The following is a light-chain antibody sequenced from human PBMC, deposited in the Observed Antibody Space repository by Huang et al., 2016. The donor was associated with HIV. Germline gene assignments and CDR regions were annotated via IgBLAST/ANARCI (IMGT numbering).Light chain of an antibody. CDR2: RAA. V-gene: IGKV3-11*01. CDR3: QERIQWPRLT. J-gene: IGKJ4*01. CDR1: QNVTDS. Sequence: EIVLTQSPATLSLSPGERATLSCRASQNVTDSLAWYRQKPGQAPGLLIYRAANRATGTPARFRGSGSGTDFTLTISSLEPEDFAIYYCQERIQWPRLTFGGGTKVEIK.